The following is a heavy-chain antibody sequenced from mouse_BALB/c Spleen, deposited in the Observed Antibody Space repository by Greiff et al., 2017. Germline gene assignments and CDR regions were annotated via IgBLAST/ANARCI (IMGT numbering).Heavy chain of an antibody. CDR3: ARNEGSSPAWFAY. V-gene: IGHV5-12-1*01. Sequence: EVKVLESGGGLVKPGGSLKLSCAASGFAFSSYDMSWVRQTPEKRLEWVAYISSGGGSTYYPDTVKGRFTISRDNAKNTLYLQMSSLKSEDTAMYYCARNEGSSPAWFAYWGQGTLVTVSA. CDR2: ISSGGGST. D-gene: IGHD1-1*01. J-gene: IGHJ3*01. CDR1: GFAFSSYD.